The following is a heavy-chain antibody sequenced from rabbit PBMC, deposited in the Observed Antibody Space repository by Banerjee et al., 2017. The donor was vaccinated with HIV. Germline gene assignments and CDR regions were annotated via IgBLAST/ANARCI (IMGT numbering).Heavy chain of an antibody. Sequence: QQQLVESGGDLVKPGASLTLTCTASGFSFSSSDWLCWVRQAPGKGLEWSGCIVTGNGNTYYASWAKGRFTISKTSSTTVTLQMTTLTAADTATYFCARSFAGYAGYGYATAFNLWGPGTLVTVS. CDR2: IVTGNGNT. D-gene: IGHD6-1*01. CDR1: GFSFSSSDW. J-gene: IGHJ4*01. CDR3: ARSFAGYAGYGYATAFNL. V-gene: IGHV1S45*01.